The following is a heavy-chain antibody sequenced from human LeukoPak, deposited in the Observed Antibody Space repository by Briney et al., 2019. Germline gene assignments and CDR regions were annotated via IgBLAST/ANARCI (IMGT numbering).Heavy chain of an antibody. CDR2: INYSGST. CDR1: GDSVSSYY. V-gene: IGHV4-59*08. J-gene: IGHJ4*02. D-gene: IGHD6-19*01. Sequence: SETLSLTCTVSGDSVSSYYWSWIRQPPGKGLGWIGYINYSGSTNYNPSLKSRVTISGATSKNQFSLKLSSVTAADTAVYSCAIAGSSAYPIFHWGQGTLVTVSS. CDR3: AIAGSSAYPIFH.